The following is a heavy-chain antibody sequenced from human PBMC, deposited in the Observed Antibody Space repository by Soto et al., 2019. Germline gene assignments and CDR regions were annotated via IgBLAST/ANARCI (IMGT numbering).Heavy chain of an antibody. Sequence: ASVKVSCKTSGGTFSSYAISWVRQAPGQGLEWMGGIVPIVDTSTYAQKFQGRVTITADESTSTVYMELSSLRSEDTAVYYCARDYDIFDYWGQGTLVTVS. J-gene: IGHJ4*02. CDR3: ARDYDIFDY. CDR2: IVPIVDTS. D-gene: IGHD3-9*01. V-gene: IGHV1-69*13. CDR1: GGTFSSYA.